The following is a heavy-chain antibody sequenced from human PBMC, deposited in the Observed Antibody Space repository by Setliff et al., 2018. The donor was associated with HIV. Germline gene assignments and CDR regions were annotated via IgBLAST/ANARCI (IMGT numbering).Heavy chain of an antibody. CDR3: AKTREINNFWSGIDY. Sequence: GGSLRLSCAASGFTFSSYWMHWVRQAPGKGLVWVSRLNTDGSSTKYADSVKGRFTISRDNAQKSVYLQVNSLRAEDTAVYYCAKTREINNFWSGIDYWGQGTLVTVSS. J-gene: IGHJ4*02. CDR1: GFTFSSYW. V-gene: IGHV3-74*03. D-gene: IGHD3-3*01. CDR2: LNTDGSST.